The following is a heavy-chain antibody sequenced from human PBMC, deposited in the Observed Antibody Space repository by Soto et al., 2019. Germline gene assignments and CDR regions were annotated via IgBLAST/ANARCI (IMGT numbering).Heavy chain of an antibody. CDR3: ARLGYSRSSYYYYGMDV. CDR2: IYYSGST. V-gene: IGHV4-59*08. CDR1: GGSISSYY. Sequence: SETLSLTCTVSGGSISSYYWSWIRQPPGKGLEWIGYIYYSGSTNYNPSLKSRVTISVDTSKNQFSLKLSSVTAADTAVYYCARLGYSRSSYYYYGMDVWGQGTTVTVSS. J-gene: IGHJ6*02. D-gene: IGHD6-6*01.